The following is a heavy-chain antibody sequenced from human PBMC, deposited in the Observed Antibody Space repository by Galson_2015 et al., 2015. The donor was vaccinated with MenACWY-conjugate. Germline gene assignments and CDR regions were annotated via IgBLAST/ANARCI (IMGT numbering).Heavy chain of an antibody. J-gene: IGHJ5*02. CDR1: GFNFRNYW. CDR2: INKDGSRT. V-gene: IGHV3-74*01. Sequence: SLRLSCAASGFNFRNYWVHWVRQDPGKGLAWISHINKDGSRTTYADSVKGRFTISRDNAKNTVYLQMNSLRTEDTAVYYCVKDRGDIGAAVPANWFDPWGQGTLVTVSS. CDR3: VKDRGDIGAAVPANWFDP. D-gene: IGHD2-15*01.